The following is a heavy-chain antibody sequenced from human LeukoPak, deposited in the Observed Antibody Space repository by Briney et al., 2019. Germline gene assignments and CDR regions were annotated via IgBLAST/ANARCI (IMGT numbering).Heavy chain of an antibody. V-gene: IGHV4-61*01. J-gene: IGHJ4*02. CDR1: GGSVSSGSYY. D-gene: IGHD5-24*01. Sequence: KSSETLSLTCTVSGGSVSSGSYYWSWIRQPPGKGLEWIGYIYYSGSTNCNPSLKSRVTISVDTSKNQFSLKLSSVTAADTAVYYCARGWNGYNDYLGQGTLVTVSS. CDR2: IYYSGST. CDR3: ARGWNGYNDY.